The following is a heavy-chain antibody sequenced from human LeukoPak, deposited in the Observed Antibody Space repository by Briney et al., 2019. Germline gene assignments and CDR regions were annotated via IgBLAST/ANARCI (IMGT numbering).Heavy chain of an antibody. D-gene: IGHD1-1*01. Sequence: GGSLRLSCAASGFTFSSYWMNWVRQAPGKGLEWVANINQDGSAEYSVDSVKGRFTISRDNAKNSLYLQMNSLRAEDTAVYYGARDTSRNDLDYWGQGALVTVSS. CDR1: GFTFSSYW. CDR3: ARDTSRNDLDY. J-gene: IGHJ4*02. CDR2: INQDGSAE. V-gene: IGHV3-7*04.